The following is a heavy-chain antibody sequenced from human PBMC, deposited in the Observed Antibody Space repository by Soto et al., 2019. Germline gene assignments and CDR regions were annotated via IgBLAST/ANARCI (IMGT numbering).Heavy chain of an antibody. CDR1: GFTFSSYG. V-gene: IGHV3-33*01. D-gene: IGHD6-13*01. J-gene: IGHJ4*02. CDR2: IWYDGSNK. CDR3: AREGYSSSWLHPSYYFDY. Sequence: GGSLRLSCAASGFTFSSYGMHWVRQAPGKGLEWVAVIWYDGSNKYYADSVKGRFTISRDNSKNTLYLQMNSLRAEDTAVYYCAREGYSSSWLHPSYYFDYWGQGT.